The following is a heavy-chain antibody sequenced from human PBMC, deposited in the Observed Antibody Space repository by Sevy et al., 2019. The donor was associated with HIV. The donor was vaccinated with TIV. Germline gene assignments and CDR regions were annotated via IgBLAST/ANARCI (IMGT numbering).Heavy chain of an antibody. CDR1: GFSFSANW. Sequence: GGSLRLTCAASGFSFSANWMNWVRQAPGKGLEWVANIKGDGSDKHYVDSVEGRFTISRDNAKNVLYLQMNSLRVEDTAVYYCAHETFGRFESWGQGILVTVSS. CDR3: AHETFGRFES. V-gene: IGHV3-7*01. CDR2: IKGDGSDK. D-gene: IGHD3-16*01. J-gene: IGHJ4*02.